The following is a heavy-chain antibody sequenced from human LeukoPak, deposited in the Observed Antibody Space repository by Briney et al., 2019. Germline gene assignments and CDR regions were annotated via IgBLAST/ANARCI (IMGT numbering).Heavy chain of an antibody. D-gene: IGHD6-6*01. Sequence: GGSLRLSCAASGFTFSSYSMNWVRQAPGKGLEWVSYISSGSSTIYYADSVKGRFTISRDNAKNSLYLQMNSLSAEDTAVYYCARGPWSSSSPDYWGQGTLVTVSS. CDR1: GFTFSSYS. CDR3: ARGPWSSSSPDY. CDR2: ISSGSSTI. V-gene: IGHV3-48*01. J-gene: IGHJ4*02.